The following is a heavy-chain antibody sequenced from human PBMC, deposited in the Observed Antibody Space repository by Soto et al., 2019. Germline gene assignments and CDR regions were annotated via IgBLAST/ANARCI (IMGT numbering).Heavy chain of an antibody. Sequence: TETLSLTCAVYGGSFSGYYWSWIRQPPGKGLEWIGEINHSGSTNYNPSLKSRVTISVDTSKNQFSLKLSSVTAADTAVYYCARAIVTSISHYYYGMDVWCQGTSVTVSS. CDR2: INHSGST. CDR3: ARAIVTSISHYYYGMDV. J-gene: IGHJ6*02. CDR1: GGSFSGYY. V-gene: IGHV4-34*01. D-gene: IGHD2-21*01.